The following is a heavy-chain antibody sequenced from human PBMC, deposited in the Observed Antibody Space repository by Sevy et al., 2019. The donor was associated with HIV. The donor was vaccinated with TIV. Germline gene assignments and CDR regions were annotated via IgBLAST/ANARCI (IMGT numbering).Heavy chain of an antibody. CDR1: GGSFSGYY. J-gene: IGHJ5*02. CDR2: INHSGST. D-gene: IGHD6-13*01. Sequence: SDTLSLTCAVYGGSFSGYYWSWIRQPPGKGLEWIGEINHSGSTNYNPSLKSRVTISVDTSKNQFSLKLSSVTAADTAVYYCARALAAAGTGGWFDPWGQGTLVTVSS. CDR3: ARALAAAGTGGWFDP. V-gene: IGHV4-34*01.